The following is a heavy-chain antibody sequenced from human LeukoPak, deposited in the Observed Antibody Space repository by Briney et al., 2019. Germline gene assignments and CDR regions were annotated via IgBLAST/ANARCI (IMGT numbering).Heavy chain of an antibody. Sequence: GGSLRLSCAAPGFTFCNYAIRWVRQAPGQGLEWVSSINTAGDSTYYADSVKGRFTISRDNSKNTLSLQMNSLRAEDTALYYCARGFRGWHYCACWGQGILVTVSS. CDR2: INTAGDST. CDR3: ARGFRGWHYCAC. V-gene: IGHV3-23*01. CDR1: GFTFCNYA. D-gene: IGHD3-22*01. J-gene: IGHJ4*02.